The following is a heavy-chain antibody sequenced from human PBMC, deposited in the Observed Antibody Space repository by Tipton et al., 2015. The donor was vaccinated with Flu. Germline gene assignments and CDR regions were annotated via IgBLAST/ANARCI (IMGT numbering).Heavy chain of an antibody. V-gene: IGHV4-4*07. J-gene: IGHJ5*01. CDR1: GAPINNFY. Sequence: TLSLTCTVSGAPINNFYWSWIRQPAGKGLEWIGRMYSSGTTKYNPSLKSRVTMSVDTTKNQFSLKLSSVTAADTAVYYCARGSGSGTYMIFDFWGQGTLVTVSS. CDR2: MYSSGTT. D-gene: IGHD3-10*01. CDR3: ARGSGSGTYMIFDF.